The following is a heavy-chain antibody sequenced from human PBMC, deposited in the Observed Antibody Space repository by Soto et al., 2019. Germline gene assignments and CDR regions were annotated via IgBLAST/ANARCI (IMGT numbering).Heavy chain of an antibody. D-gene: IGHD6-13*01. Sequence: GGSLRLSCAAARCTFSSYGRSWVRQAPGKGLEWVSAISGSGGSTYYADSVKGRFTISRDNSKNTLYLQMSSLRAEDTAVYYCVNARRYTSSWSYLDYWGQGTLVTVSS. V-gene: IGHV3-23*01. CDR3: VNARRYTSSWSYLDY. J-gene: IGHJ4*02. CDR2: ISGSGGST. CDR1: RCTFSSYG.